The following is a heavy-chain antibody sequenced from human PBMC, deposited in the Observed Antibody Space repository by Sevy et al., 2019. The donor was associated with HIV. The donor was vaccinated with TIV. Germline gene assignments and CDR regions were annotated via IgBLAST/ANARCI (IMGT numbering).Heavy chain of an antibody. Sequence: GGSLRLSCAASGFTFSSYGMHWVRQAPGKGLEWVAFIRYDGSNKYYADSVKGRFTISRDNSKNTLYLQMNSLRAEDTAVYYCAKDIMITFGGVIAPFGMDVWGQRTTVTVSS. CDR3: AKDIMITFGGVIAPFGMDV. V-gene: IGHV3-30*02. CDR1: GFTFSSYG. CDR2: IRYDGSNK. D-gene: IGHD3-16*02. J-gene: IGHJ6*02.